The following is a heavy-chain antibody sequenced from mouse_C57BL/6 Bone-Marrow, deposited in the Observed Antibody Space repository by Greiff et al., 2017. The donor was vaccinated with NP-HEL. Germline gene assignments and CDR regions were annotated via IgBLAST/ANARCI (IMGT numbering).Heavy chain of an antibody. J-gene: IGHJ2*01. Sequence: DVQLQESGTVLARPGASVKMSCKTSGYTFTSYWMHWVKQRPGQGLEWIGAIYPGNSDTSYNQKFKGKAKLTAVTSASTAYMELSSLTNEDSAVYYCFSYYPERYYCEYWGQGTTLTVSS. CDR1: GYTFTSYW. D-gene: IGHD1-1*01. CDR3: FSYYPERYYCEY. CDR2: IYPGNSDT. V-gene: IGHV1-5*01.